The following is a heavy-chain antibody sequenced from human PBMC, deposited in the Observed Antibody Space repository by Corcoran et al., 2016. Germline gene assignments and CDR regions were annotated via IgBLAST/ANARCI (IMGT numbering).Heavy chain of an antibody. Sequence: QLQLQESGPGLVKPSETLSLTCTVSGGSISGSSQFWGWIRQPPGRGLEWIGSIFHSGSTYYNPSLKGRVTISVDTSKNQFSLKLTSVTAADTALYYCARGGYSFSSWFYGGQGTLVTVSS. CDR1: GGSISGSSQF. D-gene: IGHD5-18*01. CDR3: ARGGYSFSSWFY. J-gene: IGHJ4*02. V-gene: IGHV4-39*07. CDR2: IFHSGST.